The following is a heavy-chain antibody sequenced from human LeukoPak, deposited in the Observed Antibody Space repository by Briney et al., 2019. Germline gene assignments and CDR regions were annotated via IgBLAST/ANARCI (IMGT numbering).Heavy chain of an antibody. D-gene: IGHD6-6*01. Sequence: GGSLRLSGAASGFPFSTYAMSGVRQAPGKGLEWVSVISGSGGTFYADSVKGRFTISRDNSKNTVYLQMNSLRAEDTALYYCARGASRSRYRDCGGQGTLVTVSS. CDR3: ARGASRSRYRDC. J-gene: IGHJ4*02. CDR1: GFPFSTYA. V-gene: IGHV3-23*01. CDR2: ISGSGGT.